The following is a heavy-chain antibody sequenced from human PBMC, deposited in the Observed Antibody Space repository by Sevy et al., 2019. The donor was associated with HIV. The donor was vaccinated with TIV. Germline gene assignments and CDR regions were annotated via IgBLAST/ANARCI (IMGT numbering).Heavy chain of an antibody. CDR1: GFTFSSYA. D-gene: IGHD3-22*01. V-gene: IGHV3-30*18. Sequence: GGSLRLSCAASGFTFSSYAMHWVRQAPGKGLEWVAAIPYDGSSKYYADSVKGRFTISRDNSKNTLYLQMNSLRAEDTALYYCAKGQTDYYDTSGPVDYWGQGTLVTVSS. CDR3: AKGQTDYYDTSGPVDY. CDR2: IPYDGSSK. J-gene: IGHJ4*02.